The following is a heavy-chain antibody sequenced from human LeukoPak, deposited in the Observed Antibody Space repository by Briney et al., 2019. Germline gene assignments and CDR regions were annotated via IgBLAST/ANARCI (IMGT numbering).Heavy chain of an antibody. V-gene: IGHV1-8*01. CDR1: GYTFTSYD. J-gene: IGHJ4*02. CDR3: ARQGGIAAPWDY. D-gene: IGHD6-13*01. Sequence: ASVKVSSKASGYTFTSYDINWVRQATGQGLEWMGWMNPNSGNTGYAQKFQGRVTMTRNTSISTAYMELSSLRSEDTAVYYCARQGGIAAPWDYWGQGTLVTVSS. CDR2: MNPNSGNT.